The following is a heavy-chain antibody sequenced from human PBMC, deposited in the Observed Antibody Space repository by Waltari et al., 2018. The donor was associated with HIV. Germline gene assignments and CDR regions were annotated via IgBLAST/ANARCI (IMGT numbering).Heavy chain of an antibody. Sequence: QVQLVESGGGVVQPGRSLRLSCAASGFTFSSYGMRWVRQAPGKGLEWVAVIWYDGSNKYYADSVKGRFTISRDNSKNTLYLQMNSLRAEDTAVYYCARDSRRYSYGTVNWFDPWGQGTLVTVSS. J-gene: IGHJ5*02. CDR3: ARDSRRYSYGTVNWFDP. CDR2: IWYDGSNK. V-gene: IGHV3-33*01. CDR1: GFTFSSYG. D-gene: IGHD5-18*01.